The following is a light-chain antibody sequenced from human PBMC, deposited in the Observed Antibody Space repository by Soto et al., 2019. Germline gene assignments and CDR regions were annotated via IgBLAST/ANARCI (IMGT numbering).Light chain of an antibody. CDR1: SSNIGAGYD. J-gene: IGLJ3*02. V-gene: IGLV1-40*01. Sequence: QSVLTQPPSVSGAPGQRVTFSCTGSSSNIGAGYDVHWYQQLPGTAPRLLIYDTNNRPSGVPDRFSGSKSGTSASLAITGLQPEDEADYYCQSYDISLTGSGVFGGGTQLTVL. CDR3: QSYDISLTGSGV. CDR2: DTN.